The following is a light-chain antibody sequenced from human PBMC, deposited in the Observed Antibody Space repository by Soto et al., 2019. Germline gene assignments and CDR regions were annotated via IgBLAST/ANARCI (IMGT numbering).Light chain of an antibody. CDR2: LGS. Sequence: DIVMTQSPLSLPVTPGEPASISCRSSQSLLHSNGYNYLDWYLQKPGQSPQLLIYLGSNRASGVPDRFSGSGSGTDFTLKISTVEAEDSGVYYCQQALKPPESFGGGTKVEIK. J-gene: IGKJ4*02. V-gene: IGKV2-28*01. CDR3: QQALKPPES. CDR1: QSLLHSNGYNY.